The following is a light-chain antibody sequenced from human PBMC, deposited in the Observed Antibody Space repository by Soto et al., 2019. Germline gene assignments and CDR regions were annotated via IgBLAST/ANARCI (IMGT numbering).Light chain of an antibody. V-gene: IGLV1-44*01. Sequence: QSALTQPPSASGTPGQRATISCCGSNSNIGSDIVNCYQLLPGAAPEVLINTTNQRPSGVPERFSGSKSGTSASLPISGLKSEDEANLSGATWDAPLSGPFSLGTGTKATV. CDR3: ATWDAPLSGPFS. CDR2: TTN. CDR1: NSNIGSDI. J-gene: IGLJ1*01.